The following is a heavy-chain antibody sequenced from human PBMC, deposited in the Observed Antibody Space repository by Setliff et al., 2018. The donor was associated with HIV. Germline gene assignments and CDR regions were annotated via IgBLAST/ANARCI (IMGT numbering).Heavy chain of an antibody. D-gene: IGHD4-17*01. V-gene: IGHV1-2*06. CDR2: INPNSGGT. CDR3: ARGKNDYGDYIGEV. J-gene: IGHJ4*02. CDR1: GYTFTGYY. Sequence: GASVKVSCKASGYTFTGYYMHWVRQAPGQGLEWMGRINPNSGGTNYAQKFQGRVTMTRDTSISTAYMELSRLRSDDTAVYYCARGKNDYGDYIGEVWGQGTLVTVSS.